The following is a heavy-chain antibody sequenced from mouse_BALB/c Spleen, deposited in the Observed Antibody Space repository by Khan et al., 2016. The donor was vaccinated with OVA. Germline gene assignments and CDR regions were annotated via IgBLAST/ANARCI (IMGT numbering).Heavy chain of an antibody. J-gene: IGHJ2*01. CDR3: ARNREPDYFDY. CDR2: IWAGGST. V-gene: IGHV2-9*02. Sequence: QVQLKQSGPGLVAPSQSLSITCTVTGFSLTSYAIPRIRQPPGKGLEWLGVIWAGGSTNYNSALMSRLSISKDYSKSQVFLMMNSLQTHDTAMYYCARNREPDYFDYWGQGTTLAVSS. CDR1: GFSLTSYA.